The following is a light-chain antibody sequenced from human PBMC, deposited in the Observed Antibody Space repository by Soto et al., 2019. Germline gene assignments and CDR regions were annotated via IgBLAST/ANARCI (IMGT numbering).Light chain of an antibody. CDR1: NSDFGSSVY. CDR3: CSYAGSYTLYV. Sequence: QSVLTQPASVSGSPGQSISFSCAGSNSDFGSSVYVSWYRQHPGKAPQLIIYEVSKRPSGVPDRFSGSKSGNTASLTISGLQAEDEADYYCCSYAGSYTLYVFGTGTKVTVL. J-gene: IGLJ1*01. V-gene: IGLV2-11*01. CDR2: EVS.